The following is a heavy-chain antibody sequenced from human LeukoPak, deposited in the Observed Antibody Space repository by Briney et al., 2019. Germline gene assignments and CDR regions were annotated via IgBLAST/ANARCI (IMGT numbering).Heavy chain of an antibody. D-gene: IGHD2-2*01. J-gene: IGHJ5*02. Sequence: GASVKVSCKASGGTFSSYAISWVRQAPGQGLEWMGGIIPIFGTANYAQKFQGRVTITADESTSTAYMELSSLRSEDTAVYYCARDRGPGYCSSTSCSNSWWFDPWGQGTLVTVSS. CDR3: ARDRGPGYCSSTSCSNSWWFDP. CDR2: IIPIFGTA. CDR1: GGTFSSYA. V-gene: IGHV1-69*13.